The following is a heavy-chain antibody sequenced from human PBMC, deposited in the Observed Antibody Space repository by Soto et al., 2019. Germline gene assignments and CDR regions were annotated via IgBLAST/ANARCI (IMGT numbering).Heavy chain of an antibody. CDR3: ARVIGDAYSHGTGLDL. CDR2: INHGGGT. Sequence: VHLQQWGGRLLKPSETLSLTCAVSGGSLTGYYWSWIRQTPGKGLQWIGEINHGGGTGYNPSLKSRVTMSVATSRNQFSLKLTSVTAADTGVYYCARVIGDAYSHGTGLDLWGPGSLVSVSA. J-gene: IGHJ4*02. V-gene: IGHV4-34*01. D-gene: IGHD5-18*01. CDR1: GGSLTGYY.